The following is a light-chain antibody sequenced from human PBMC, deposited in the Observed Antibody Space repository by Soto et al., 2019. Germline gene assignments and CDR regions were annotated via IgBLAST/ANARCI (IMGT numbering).Light chain of an antibody. V-gene: IGKV1-39*01. J-gene: IGKJ1*01. CDR1: QSISTY. CDR3: QQSYSTPPT. CDR2: AAS. Sequence: DIQITHSPSSLSASVGDRVTITCRSSQSISTYLNWYQQKPGKAPKLLIYAASSLQGGVPSRFSGSGSGTDFTLTINSLQSEDFATYFCQQSYSTPPTLGHGTKVDIK.